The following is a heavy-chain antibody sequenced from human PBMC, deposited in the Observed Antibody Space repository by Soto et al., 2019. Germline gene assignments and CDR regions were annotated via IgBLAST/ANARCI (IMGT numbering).Heavy chain of an antibody. CDR2: INAGNGNT. CDR3: ARMVDTAMVTGSGWFDP. D-gene: IGHD5-18*01. V-gene: IGHV1-3*01. CDR1: GYTFTSYD. J-gene: IGHJ5*02. Sequence: ASVKVSCKASGYTFTSYDMHWVRQAPGQRLEWMGWINAGNGNTKYSQKFQGRVTITRDTSASTAYMELSSLRSEDTAVYYCARMVDTAMVTGSGWFDPWGQGTLVTVSS.